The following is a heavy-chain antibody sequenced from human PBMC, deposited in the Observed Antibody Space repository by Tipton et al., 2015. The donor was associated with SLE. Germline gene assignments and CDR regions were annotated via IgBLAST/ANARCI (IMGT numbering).Heavy chain of an antibody. Sequence: SGFIFRSYGMHWVRQAPGKGLEWVAVIWYDGSDKYYADSVKGRFTISRDNSKNTLYLQMNSLSAEDTAVYYCARDHWCDYWGQGTLVTVSS. CDR1: GFIFRSYG. V-gene: IGHV3-33*01. D-gene: IGHD2-8*02. CDR2: IWYDGSDK. J-gene: IGHJ4*02. CDR3: ARDHWCDY.